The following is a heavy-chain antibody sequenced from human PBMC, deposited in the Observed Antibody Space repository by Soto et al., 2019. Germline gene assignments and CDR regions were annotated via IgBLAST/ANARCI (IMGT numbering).Heavy chain of an antibody. CDR3: ARDGGGYAFDI. J-gene: IGHJ3*02. V-gene: IGHV4-59*12. D-gene: IGHD3-16*01. CDR1: GGSIGRYY. CDR2: IYYSGST. Sequence: SETLSLTCSVSGGSIGRYYWSWIRQSPGKGLEWIGYIYYSGSTYYNPSLKSRVTISVDTSKNQFSLKLSSVTAADTAVYYCARDGGGYAFDIWGQGTMVTVSS.